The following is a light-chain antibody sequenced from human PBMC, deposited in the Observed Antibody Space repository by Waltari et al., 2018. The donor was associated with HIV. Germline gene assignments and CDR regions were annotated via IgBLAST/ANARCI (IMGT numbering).Light chain of an antibody. J-gene: IGKJ4*02. CDR3: QQYKSYPLT. CDR2: QAS. Sequence: DTQMTQSPSTLSASVGDRVTITCRASQVISDWLAWYQQKPGKAPNLLIYQASKLKSGVPSRFSGGASGTEFTLTISSLQPDDFATYFCQQYKSYPLTFGRGTEVEIK. CDR1: QVISDW. V-gene: IGKV1-5*03.